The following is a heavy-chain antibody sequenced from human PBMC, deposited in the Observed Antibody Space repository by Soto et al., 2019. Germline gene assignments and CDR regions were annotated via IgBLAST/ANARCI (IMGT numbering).Heavy chain of an antibody. CDR3: ATVPVLRLLEWSSFPGWFDP. CDR1: GGSINSGDYS. J-gene: IGHJ5*02. D-gene: IGHD3-3*01. CDR2: IYYSGST. V-gene: IGHV4-31*03. Sequence: SETLSLTCTVSGGSINSGDYSWTWIRQHPGKGLEWIGYIYYSGSTYYNPSLKSRVTISVDTSKNQFSLKLSSVTAADTAVYYCATVPVLRLLEWSSFPGWFDPWGQGTLVTVSS.